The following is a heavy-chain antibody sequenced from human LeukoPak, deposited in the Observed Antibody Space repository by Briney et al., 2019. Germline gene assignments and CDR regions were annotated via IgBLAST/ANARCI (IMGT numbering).Heavy chain of an antibody. CDR1: GFTFSSYW. V-gene: IGHV3-7*01. J-gene: IGHJ4*02. D-gene: IGHD2-2*01. CDR3: ARDLGYCSSTSCYLGYFDY. CDR2: IKQDGSEK. Sequence: GGSLRLSCAASGFTFSSYWMSWVRQAPRKGLEWVANIKQDGSEKYYVDSVKGRFTISRDNAKNSLYLQMNSLRAEDTAVYYCARDLGYCSSTSCYLGYFDYWGQGTLVTVSS.